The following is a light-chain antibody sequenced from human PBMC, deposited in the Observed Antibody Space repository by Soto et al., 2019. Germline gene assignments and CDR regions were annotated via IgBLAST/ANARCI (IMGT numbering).Light chain of an antibody. CDR2: AAS. J-gene: IGKJ1*01. Sequence: AIRMTQSPSSFSASTGDRVTITCRASQGISSYLAWYQQKPGKAPKLLIYAASTLQSGVPSRFSGSGSGTDFTLTISCLQSEDFATYYCQQYYIYPRTFGHGTKVEIK. V-gene: IGKV1-8*01. CDR1: QGISSY. CDR3: QQYYIYPRT.